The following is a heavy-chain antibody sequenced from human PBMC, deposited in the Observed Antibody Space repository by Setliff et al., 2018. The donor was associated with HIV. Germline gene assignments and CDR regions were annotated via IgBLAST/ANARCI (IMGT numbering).Heavy chain of an antibody. Sequence: ASVKVSCKASGYTFTSYYMHWVRQAPGQRLEWMGWINAGNGNTKYSQRFQGRVTITRDTSASTAYMELSSLRSEDTAVYYCARDRGSGSWFDFWGQGTLVTVSS. CDR2: INAGNGNT. J-gene: IGHJ4*02. D-gene: IGHD1-26*01. V-gene: IGHV1-3*01. CDR3: ARDRGSGSWFDF. CDR1: GYTFTSYY.